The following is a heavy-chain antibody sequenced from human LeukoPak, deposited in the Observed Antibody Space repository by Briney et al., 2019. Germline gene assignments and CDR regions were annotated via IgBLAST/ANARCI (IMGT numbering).Heavy chain of an antibody. V-gene: IGHV4-59*12. J-gene: IGHJ4*02. CDR3: ARDSYDSSGYSRGFDY. Sequence: SETLSLTCTVSGGSISSCYWSWIRQPPGKGLEWIGYIYYSGTTNYNPSLKSRVTMSVDTSKNQFSLKLSSVTAADTAVYYCARDSYDSSGYSRGFDYWGQGTLVTVSS. CDR1: GGSISSCY. D-gene: IGHD3-22*01. CDR2: IYYSGTT.